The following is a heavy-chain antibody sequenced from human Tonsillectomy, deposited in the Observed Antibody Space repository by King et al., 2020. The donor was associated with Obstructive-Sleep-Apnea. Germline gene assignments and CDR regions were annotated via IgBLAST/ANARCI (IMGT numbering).Heavy chain of an antibody. Sequence: VQLQESGPGLVKPSETLSLTCTVSGGSISSYYWSWIRQPPGKGLEWIGYVYYSGSTNYNPSLKSRVTISVDTSKKQFSLKLSSVTAADTAVYYCAISVDTAMVFDYSGQGTLVTVSS. D-gene: IGHD5-18*01. CDR2: VYYSGST. V-gene: IGHV4-59*08. CDR3: AISVDTAMVFDY. CDR1: GGSISSYY. J-gene: IGHJ4*02.